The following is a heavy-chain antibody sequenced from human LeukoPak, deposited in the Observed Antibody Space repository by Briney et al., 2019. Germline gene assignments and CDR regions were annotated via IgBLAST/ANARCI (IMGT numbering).Heavy chain of an antibody. V-gene: IGHV3-23*01. J-gene: IGHJ3*02. CDR2: INSDGSTT. D-gene: IGHD3-9*01. CDR1: GFTFSSYA. Sequence: GGSLRLSCAASGFTFSSYAMSWVRQAPGKGLVWVSNINSDGSTTTYADSVKGRFTISRDNSKNTLYLQMNSLRAEDTAVYYCARDLGYFDALFAFDIWGQGTMVTVSS. CDR3: ARDLGYFDALFAFDI.